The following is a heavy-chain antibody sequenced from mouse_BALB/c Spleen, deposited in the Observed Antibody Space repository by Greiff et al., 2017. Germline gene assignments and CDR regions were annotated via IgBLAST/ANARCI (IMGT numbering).Heavy chain of an antibody. CDR3: AREGPARDFDY. CDR2: IWAGGST. Sequence: VKLMESGPGLVAPSQSLSITCTVSGFSLTSYGVHWVRQTPGKGLEWLGVIWAGGSTNYNSALMSRLSISKDNSKSQVFLKMNSLQTDDTAMYYCAREGPARDFDYWGQGTTLTVSS. J-gene: IGHJ2*01. D-gene: IGHD3-1*01. CDR1: GFSLTSYG. V-gene: IGHV2-9*02.